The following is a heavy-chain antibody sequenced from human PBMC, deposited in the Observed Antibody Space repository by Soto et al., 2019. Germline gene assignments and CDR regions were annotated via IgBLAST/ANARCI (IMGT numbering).Heavy chain of an antibody. D-gene: IGHD3-10*01. Sequence: PSETLSLTCAVSGGSISSGGYSWSWIRQPPGKGLEWIGYIYHSGSTYYNPSLKSRVTISVDRSKNQFSLKLSSVTAADTAVYFCARGEDYGWGSYYLHYYYGMDVWGQGTTVTVSS. J-gene: IGHJ6*02. CDR2: IYHSGST. CDR1: GGSISSGGYS. V-gene: IGHV4-30-2*01. CDR3: ARGEDYGWGSYYLHYYYGMDV.